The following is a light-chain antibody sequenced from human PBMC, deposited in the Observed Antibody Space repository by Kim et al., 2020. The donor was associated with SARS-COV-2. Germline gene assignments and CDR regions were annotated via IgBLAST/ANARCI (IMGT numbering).Light chain of an antibody. J-gene: IGKJ4*01. V-gene: IGKV3-20*01. CDR3: QLYGSSSLT. CDR2: GAS. CDR1: QSVSSSN. Sequence: EIVLTQSPGTLSLSPGERATLSCRASQSVSSSNLAWYQQRPGQAPRLLIYGASSRATGIPDRFSGSGSGTDFTLTISRLEPEDFAVYYCQLYGSSSLTFGGGTKVDIK.